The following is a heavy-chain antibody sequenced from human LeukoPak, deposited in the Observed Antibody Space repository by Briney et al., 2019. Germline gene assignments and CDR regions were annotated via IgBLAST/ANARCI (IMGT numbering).Heavy chain of an antibody. V-gene: IGHV5-51*06. D-gene: IGHD3-10*01. CDR1: LHSSTNYW. Sequence: GESLKISCKASLHSSTNYWIAWVRQMAGKGLEYMGITPPDASDIRYSPSFQGHVTISADKSIRTAYLQWSSLEASDTATYYCAIATIRGDRYFDYWGPGTLVTVSS. J-gene: IGHJ4*02. CDR2: TPPDASDI. CDR3: AIATIRGDRYFDY.